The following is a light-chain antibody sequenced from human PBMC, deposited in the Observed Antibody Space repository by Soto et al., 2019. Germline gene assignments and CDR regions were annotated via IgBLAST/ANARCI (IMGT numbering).Light chain of an antibody. V-gene: IGKV1-5*01. CDR3: LQYKTYPRT. J-gene: IGKJ1*01. Sequence: DIQMTQSPSTLSASVGDRVTITCRASQSISSWLAWYQQKPGKAPKLLIYDASSLESGVPSRFSGSGSGTEFALTISTLQPDDFATYYCLQYKTYPRTFGQGTKVEIK. CDR1: QSISSW. CDR2: DAS.